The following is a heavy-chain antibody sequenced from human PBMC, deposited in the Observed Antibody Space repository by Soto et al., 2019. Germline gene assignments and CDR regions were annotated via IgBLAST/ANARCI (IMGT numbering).Heavy chain of an antibody. J-gene: IGHJ4*02. D-gene: IGHD3-16*01. CDR2: INHSGST. CDR3: AITRVPGVIEY. CDR1: GGSFSGYY. V-gene: IGHV4-34*01. Sequence: SETLSLTCAVYGGSFSGYYWSWIRQPPGKGLEWIGEINHSGSTNYNPSLKSRVTISVDTSKNQFSLKLSSVTAADTAMYYCAITRVPGVIEYWGQGTLVTVSS.